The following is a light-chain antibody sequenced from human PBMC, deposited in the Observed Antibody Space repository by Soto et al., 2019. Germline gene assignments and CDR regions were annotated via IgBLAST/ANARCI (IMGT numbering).Light chain of an antibody. CDR1: QNISTS. J-gene: IGKJ1*01. V-gene: IGKV1-5*01. CDR2: AAS. CDR3: QQYYSYPPA. Sequence: DIQMTQSPSTLSASVGDRVTITCRPSQNISTSLAWYQQKPGKAPKLLIYAASTLQSGVPSRFSGSGSGTDFTLTISCLQSEDFATYYCQQYYSYPPAFGQGTKVEIK.